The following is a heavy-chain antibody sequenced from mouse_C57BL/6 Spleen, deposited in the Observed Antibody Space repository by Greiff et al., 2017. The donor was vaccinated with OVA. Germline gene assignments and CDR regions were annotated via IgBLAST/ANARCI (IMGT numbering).Heavy chain of an antibody. J-gene: IGHJ1*03. V-gene: IGHV1-55*01. D-gene: IGHD2-1*01. Sequence: QVQLQQPGAELVKPGASVKMSCKASGYTFTSYWITWVKQRPGQGLEWIGDIYPGSGSTNYNEKFKSKATLTVDTSSSTAYMQLSSLTSEDSAVYYCARRYGNYRYFDVWGTGTTVTVSS. CDR1: GYTFTSYW. CDR3: ARRYGNYRYFDV. CDR2: IYPGSGST.